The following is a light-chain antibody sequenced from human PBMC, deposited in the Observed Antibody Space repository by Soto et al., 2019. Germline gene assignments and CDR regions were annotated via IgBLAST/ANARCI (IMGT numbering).Light chain of an antibody. CDR1: QSISSW. CDR3: QQYNSYPLT. J-gene: IGKJ4*01. Sequence: DIQITQSTSTLSASVGDRLTITCRASQSISSWLAWYQQKPGKAPKLLIYDASSFESGVPSRFSGSGSGTEFTLTISSLQPDDFATYYCQQYNSYPLTFGGGTKVDI. CDR2: DAS. V-gene: IGKV1-5*01.